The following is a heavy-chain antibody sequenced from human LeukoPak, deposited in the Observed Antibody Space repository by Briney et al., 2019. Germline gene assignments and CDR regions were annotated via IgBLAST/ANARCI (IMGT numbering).Heavy chain of an antibody. V-gene: IGHV4-31*03. J-gene: IGHJ6*02. Sequence: SETLSLTCTVSGGSISSGGYYWSWIRQHPGKGLEWIGYIYYSGSTYYNPSLKSRVIISVDTSKNQFSLKLSSVTAADTAVYYCARVPVVRGAYYGILTGSRRSDYYYGMDVWGQGTTVTVSS. CDR1: GGSISSGGYY. CDR2: IYYSGST. D-gene: IGHD3-9*01. CDR3: ARVPVVRGAYYGILTGSRRSDYYYGMDV.